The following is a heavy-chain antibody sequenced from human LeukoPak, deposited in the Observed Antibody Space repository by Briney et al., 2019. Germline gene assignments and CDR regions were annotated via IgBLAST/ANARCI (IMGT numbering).Heavy chain of an antibody. CDR2: ISGSGGST. V-gene: IGHV3-23*01. J-gene: IGHJ4*02. CDR1: GFTFSSYA. CDR3: ANHYYDSSGYFSPHPFDY. Sequence: GGSLRLSCAASGFTFSSYAMSWVRQAPGKGLEGVSAISGSGGSTYYADSVKGRFTISRDNSKNTLYLQMNSLRAEDTAVYYCANHYYDSSGYFSPHPFDYWGQGTLVPVSS. D-gene: IGHD3-22*01.